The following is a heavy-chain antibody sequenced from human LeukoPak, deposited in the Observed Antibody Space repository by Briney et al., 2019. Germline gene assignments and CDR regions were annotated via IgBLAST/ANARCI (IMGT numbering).Heavy chain of an antibody. CDR1: GGSISSTSYY. V-gene: IGHV4-39*01. D-gene: IGHD2-2*01. CDR2: IYYSGST. CDR3: ATPGEYCSSTSCLYYYYYYMDV. Sequence: PSETLSLTCTVSGGSISSTSYYWGWIRQPPGKGLEWIGSIYYSGSTYCNPSLKSRVTISVDTSKNQFSLKLSSVTAADTAVYYCATPGEYCSSTSCLYYYYYYMDVWGKGTTVTVSS. J-gene: IGHJ6*03.